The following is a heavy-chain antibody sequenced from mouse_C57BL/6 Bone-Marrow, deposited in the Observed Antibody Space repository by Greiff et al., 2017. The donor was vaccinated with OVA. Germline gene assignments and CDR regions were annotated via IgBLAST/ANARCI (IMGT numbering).Heavy chain of an antibody. CDR3: VREAGTNYAMDY. D-gene: IGHD4-1*01. CDR1: GFTFNTYA. CDR2: IRSKSSNYAT. V-gene: IGHV10-3*01. J-gene: IGHJ4*01. Sequence: EVQVVESGGGLVQPKGSLKLSCAASGFTFNTYAMHWVRQAPGKGLEWVARIRSKSSNYATYYADSVKDRFTISRDDSQSMLYLQMNNLKTEDTAMYDCVREAGTNYAMDYWGQGTSVTVSS.